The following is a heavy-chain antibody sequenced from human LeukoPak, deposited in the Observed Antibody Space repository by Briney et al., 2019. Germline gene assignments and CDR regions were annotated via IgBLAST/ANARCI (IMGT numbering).Heavy chain of an antibody. D-gene: IGHD6-19*01. CDR3: ARAYSSGDYAIDY. Sequence: ASVTVSFTASGYTFTGYYMHWVRQAPGQGLEWMGWINPNSGGTNYAQKFQGWVTMTRDTSISTAYMELSRLRSDDTAVYYRARAYSSGDYAIDYWGQGTLVTVSS. V-gene: IGHV1-2*04. CDR1: GYTFTGYY. CDR2: INPNSGGT. J-gene: IGHJ4*02.